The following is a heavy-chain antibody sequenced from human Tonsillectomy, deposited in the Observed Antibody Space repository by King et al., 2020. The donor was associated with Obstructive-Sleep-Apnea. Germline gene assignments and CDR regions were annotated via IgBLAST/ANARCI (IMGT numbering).Heavy chain of an antibody. CDR2: FYYRGST. J-gene: IGHJ4*02. V-gene: IGHV4-30-4*01. CDR1: GGSIRSGGYY. CDR3: ARDWN. D-gene: IGHD3-3*01. Sequence: QLQESGPGLVNPSQTLSLTRTVSGGSIRSGGYYLSWSRHPPGKGLGWIGYFYYRGSTYYNPSLKIRVTISVDTSKNQFSLKLSSVTSADTAVYYCARDWNWGQGTLVTVSS.